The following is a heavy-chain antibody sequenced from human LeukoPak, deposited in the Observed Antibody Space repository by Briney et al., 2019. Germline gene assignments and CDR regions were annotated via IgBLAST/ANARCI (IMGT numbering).Heavy chain of an antibody. CDR2: IIPIFGTA. CDR3: ARQSIAVAGEGDY. J-gene: IGHJ4*02. CDR1: GGTFSSYV. V-gene: IGHV1-69*05. D-gene: IGHD6-19*01. Sequence: ASVKVSCKASGGTFSSYVISWVRQAPGQGLEWMGGIIPIFGTANYAQKFQDRVTITTDESTSKAYMELSSLRSEDTAVYYCARQSIAVAGEGDYWGQETLVTVSS.